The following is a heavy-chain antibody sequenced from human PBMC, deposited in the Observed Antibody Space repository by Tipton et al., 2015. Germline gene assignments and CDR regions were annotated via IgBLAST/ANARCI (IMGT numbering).Heavy chain of an antibody. V-gene: IGHV4-39*01. CDR3: ARQKKYQLPFGPPTPNWFDP. Sequence: TLSLTCTVSGGSISDTRYFWGWIRQTPGKGLEWIGSVYFRGSTAHNPSLKSRATVSVDTSKDQFSLRLTSVTAADTALYYCARQKKYQLPFGPPTPNWFDPWGQGILVTVSS. J-gene: IGHJ5*02. CDR1: GGSISDTRYF. D-gene: IGHD2-2*01. CDR2: VYFRGST.